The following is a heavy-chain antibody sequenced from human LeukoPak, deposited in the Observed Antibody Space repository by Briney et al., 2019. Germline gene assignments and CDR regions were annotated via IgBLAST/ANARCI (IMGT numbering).Heavy chain of an antibody. D-gene: IGHD6-6*01. CDR2: INPNRGGT. Sequence: ASVKVSCKASGDTFTGYYMNGVRQAPGQGLEGMGRINPNRGGTNYEQKLEGRDTMTRDKSISTAYMELSRLRSDDTAVYYCASNRAARPEDLDYWGQGTLVTVSS. CDR3: ASNRAARPEDLDY. CDR1: GDTFTGYY. J-gene: IGHJ4*02. V-gene: IGHV1-2*06.